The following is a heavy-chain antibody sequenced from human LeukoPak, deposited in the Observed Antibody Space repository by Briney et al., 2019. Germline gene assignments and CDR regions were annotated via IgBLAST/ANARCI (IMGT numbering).Heavy chain of an antibody. CDR2: INPSGGST. Sequence: ASVKVSCKASGYTFTSYYMHWVRQAPGQGLEWMGIINPSGGSTSYAQKFKGRVTMARDTSTSTVYMELSSLRSEETAVYYCAREGSGSYFDYWGQGTLVTASS. CDR1: GYTFTSYY. J-gene: IGHJ4*02. D-gene: IGHD1-26*01. CDR3: AREGSGSYFDY. V-gene: IGHV1-46*01.